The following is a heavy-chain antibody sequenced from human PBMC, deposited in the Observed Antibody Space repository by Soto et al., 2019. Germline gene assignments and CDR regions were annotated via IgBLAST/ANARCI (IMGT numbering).Heavy chain of an antibody. CDR2: ISYDGSNK. D-gene: IGHD2-2*02. J-gene: IGHJ4*02. CDR1: GFTFSTYG. Sequence: VQLLESGGGLVQPGGSLRLSCAASGFTFSTYGMHWVRQAPGKGLEWVAVISYDGSNKYYADSVKGRFTISRDNSKNTLYLQMNSLRAEDTAVYYCAKVVVPAAIPYFFDYWGQGTLVTVSS. V-gene: IGHV3-30*18. CDR3: AKVVVPAAIPYFFDY.